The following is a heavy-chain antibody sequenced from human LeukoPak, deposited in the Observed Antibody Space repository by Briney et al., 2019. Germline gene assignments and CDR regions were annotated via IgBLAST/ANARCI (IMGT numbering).Heavy chain of an antibody. J-gene: IGHJ4*02. D-gene: IGHD3-16*02. CDR3: ARHGSDYVWGSYRRDYFDY. CDR1: GGSISSSSYY. Sequence: PSETLSHTCTVSGGSISSSSYYWGWIRQPPGKGREWIGRIYYSGSTYYNPSLKSRVTISVDTSKNQFSLKLSSVTAADTAVYYCARHGSDYVWGSYRRDYFDYWGQGTLVTVSS. CDR2: IYYSGST. V-gene: IGHV4-39*01.